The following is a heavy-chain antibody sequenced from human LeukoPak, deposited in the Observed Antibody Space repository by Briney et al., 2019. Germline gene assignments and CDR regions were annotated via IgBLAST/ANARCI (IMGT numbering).Heavy chain of an antibody. J-gene: IGHJ4*02. V-gene: IGHV3-64*01. D-gene: IGHD3/OR15-3a*01. CDR3: ARARYDFWSGYQY. CDR2: ISSNGGST. CDR1: GFIFSNYA. Sequence: GGSLRLSCAASGFIFSNYAMHWVRQAPGKGLEYVSAISSNGGSTYYAKSVKGRFTVSRDDSKKTLYLQMGGLRPEDMAVYYCARARYDFWSGYQYWGQGTLVTVSS.